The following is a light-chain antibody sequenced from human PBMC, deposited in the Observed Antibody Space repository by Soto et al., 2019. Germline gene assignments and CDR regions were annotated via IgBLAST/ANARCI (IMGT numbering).Light chain of an antibody. J-gene: IGKJ3*01. Sequence: EILMTQSPATLSVSPGERVTLSCRASHSVSGSYLTWYQQKPGQAPRLLIYGASSRATGIPDRFSGSGSGTDFTLTISRLEPEDFAVYYCQYYGSSVFTFGPGTKVDIK. V-gene: IGKV3-20*01. CDR2: GAS. CDR3: QYYGSSVFT. CDR1: HSVSGSY.